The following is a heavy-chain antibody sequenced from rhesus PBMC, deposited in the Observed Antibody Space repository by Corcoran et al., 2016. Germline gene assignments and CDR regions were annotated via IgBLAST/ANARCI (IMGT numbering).Heavy chain of an antibody. V-gene: IGHV1-180*01. CDR2: ISPYNANK. J-gene: IGHJ4*01. CDR1: GYTFPSYS. CDR3: TREHSNYHDY. Sequence: QVQLVQSGSEIQQPGASVKLSCKASGYTFPSYSIHWVRQSPGQGLEWIGLISPYNANKGYAQNFQGRVTITTDTSTSTGYMELSSLRSEDTAVYYCTREHSNYHDYWGQGVLVTVSS. D-gene: IGHD4-23*01.